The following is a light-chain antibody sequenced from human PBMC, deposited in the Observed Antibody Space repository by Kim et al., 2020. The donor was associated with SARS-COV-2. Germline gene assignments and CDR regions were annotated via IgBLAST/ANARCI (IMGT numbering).Light chain of an antibody. CDR3: QQLNVYPLT. CDR1: QGISSH. V-gene: IGKV1-9*01. J-gene: IGKJ4*01. CDR2: IAS. Sequence: ECVGYRGTITCRASQGISSHLAWYRQKPGRTPKLLIYIASTLQSGVPSRFSGGGSGTDFTLTISSLQPEDFATYYCQQLNVYPLTFGGGTKVDIK.